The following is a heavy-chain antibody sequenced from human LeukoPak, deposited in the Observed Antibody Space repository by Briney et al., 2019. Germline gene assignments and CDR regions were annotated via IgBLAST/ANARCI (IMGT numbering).Heavy chain of an antibody. Sequence: SETLSLTCAVSGYSISSGYYWGWIRQPPGKGLEWIGSIYHSGSTNYNPSLKSRVTISVDTSKNQFSLKLSSVTAADTAVYYCARVLYDFWTGVRDWFDPWGQGTLVTVSS. V-gene: IGHV4-38-2*01. CDR1: GYSISSGYY. J-gene: IGHJ5*02. CDR2: IYHSGST. D-gene: IGHD3-3*01. CDR3: ARVLYDFWTGVRDWFDP.